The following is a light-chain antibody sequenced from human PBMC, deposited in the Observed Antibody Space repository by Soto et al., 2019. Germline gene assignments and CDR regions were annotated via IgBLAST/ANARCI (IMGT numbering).Light chain of an antibody. Sequence: QSALTQPASVSGSPGQSITISCTGTSSDVGGYNYVSWYQQHPGKAPKLIIYNVSNRPSGVSNRFSGSKSGNTASLTISGLQAEDEGHYYCSSFTSSNTVLFGGGTKLTDL. V-gene: IGLV2-14*01. CDR3: SSFTSSNTVL. CDR1: SSDVGGYNY. CDR2: NVS. J-gene: IGLJ2*01.